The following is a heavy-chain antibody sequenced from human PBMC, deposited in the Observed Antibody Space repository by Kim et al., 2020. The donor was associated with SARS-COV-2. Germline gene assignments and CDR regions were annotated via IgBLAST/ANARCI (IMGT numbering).Heavy chain of an antibody. CDR1: GFTFSSYA. J-gene: IGHJ5*02. CDR2: ISYDGSNK. D-gene: IGHD3-10*01. CDR3: ARSGSGSYFNWFDP. Sequence: GGSLRLSCAASGFTFSSYAMHWVRQAPGKGLECVAVISYDGSNKYYADSVKGRFTISRDNSKNTLYLQMNSLRAEDTAVYYCARSGSGSYFNWFDPWGQG. V-gene: IGHV3-30-3*01.